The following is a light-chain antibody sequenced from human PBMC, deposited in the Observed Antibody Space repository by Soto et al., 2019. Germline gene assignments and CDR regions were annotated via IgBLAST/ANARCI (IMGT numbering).Light chain of an antibody. V-gene: IGKV3-15*01. CDR3: QQYNTWPAEIT. J-gene: IGKJ5*01. CDR1: QSVSSN. CDR2: GAS. Sequence: IEITQSPATLSVSPGERATLSCRASQSVSSNLVWYQQKPGQAPRLLIYGASTRVTGIPARFSGSGSGTEFTLTISSLQSEDFAVYYCQQYNTWPAEITFGQGTRLEIK.